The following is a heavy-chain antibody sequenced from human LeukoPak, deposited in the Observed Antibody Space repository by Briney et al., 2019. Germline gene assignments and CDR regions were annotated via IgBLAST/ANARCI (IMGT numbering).Heavy chain of an antibody. V-gene: IGHV3-30-3*01. CDR2: ISHGSSST. Sequence: GGSLRLSCTASGFVFDNYHMHWVRQAPGKGLEWVASISHGSSSTFYADSVKGRFTVSRDDSKNTLYLQMNSLRAEDTAVYYCAKDGGLWVSAHWGDSWGRGTLVTVSS. J-gene: IGHJ4*02. CDR1: GFVFDNYH. CDR3: AKDGGLWVSAHWGDS. D-gene: IGHD7-27*01.